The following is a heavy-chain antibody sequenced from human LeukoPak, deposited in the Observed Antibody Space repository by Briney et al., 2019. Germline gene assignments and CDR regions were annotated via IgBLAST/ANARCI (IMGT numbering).Heavy chain of an antibody. D-gene: IGHD6-6*01. V-gene: IGHV3-23*01. CDR3: AKLVYDSSSGY. CDR2: ISVSGSRT. J-gene: IGHJ4*02. CDR1: GFTLSSYA. Sequence: GGSLRLSCAASGFTLSSYAMSWVRQAPGKGLEWVSGISVSGSRTYYADSVKGRFTISRGNYKNTLYLQMNSLRAEDTAVYYCAKLVYDSSSGYWGQGTLVTVSS.